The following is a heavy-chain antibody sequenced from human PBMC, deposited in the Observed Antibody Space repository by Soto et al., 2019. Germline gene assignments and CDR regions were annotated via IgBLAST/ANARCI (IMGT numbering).Heavy chain of an antibody. D-gene: IGHD3-3*01. CDR1: GYTFTCYA. Sequence: ASVKVYCEASGYTFTCYAICWVCQATGQGLEWMGWISAYSGNTNYSQKLQGRATMTTDTSTSTAHMELRSLRSDDTAVYYCARVFIDFSSGYYAPDSLYYFDYWGQGTLVTVSS. CDR2: ISAYSGNT. CDR3: ARVFIDFSSGYYAPDSLYYFDY. J-gene: IGHJ4*03. V-gene: IGHV1-18*01.